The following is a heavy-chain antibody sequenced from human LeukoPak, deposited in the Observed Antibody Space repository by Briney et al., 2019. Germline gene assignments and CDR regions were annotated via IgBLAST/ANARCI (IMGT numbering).Heavy chain of an antibody. J-gene: IGHJ4*02. Sequence: GGSLRLSCAASGFTFSSYSMSWVRQAPGKGLEWVANIKEEGSEKYYVDSVKGRFTISRDNAKNSLYLQMNSLRAEDTAVYYCARYDTGRTFWGQGTLVTVSA. CDR2: IKEEGSEK. D-gene: IGHD3-10*01. V-gene: IGHV3-7*04. CDR1: GFTFSSYS. CDR3: ARYDTGRTF.